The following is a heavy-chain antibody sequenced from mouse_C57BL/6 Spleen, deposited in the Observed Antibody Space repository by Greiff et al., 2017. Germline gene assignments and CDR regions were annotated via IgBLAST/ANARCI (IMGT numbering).Heavy chain of an antibody. CDR3: ARGSTMVTTGFAY. Sequence: DVKLVESGGGLVKSGGSLKLSCAASGFTFSDYGMHWVRQAPEKGLEWVAYISSGSSTIYYADTVKGRFTISRDNAKNTLSLQTTSLRSEDTAMYYCARGSTMVTTGFAYWGQGTLVTVSA. J-gene: IGHJ3*01. V-gene: IGHV5-17*01. D-gene: IGHD2-2*01. CDR2: ISSGSSTI. CDR1: GFTFSDYG.